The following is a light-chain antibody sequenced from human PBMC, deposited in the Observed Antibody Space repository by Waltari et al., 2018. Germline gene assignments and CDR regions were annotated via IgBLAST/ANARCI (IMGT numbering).Light chain of an antibody. CDR2: GAS. CDR1: QSVSSSY. Sequence: EIVLTQSPGPLSSSPGERATLPCRASQSVSSSYLAWYQQKPGQAPRLLIYGASSRATGIPDRFSGSGSGTDFTLTISRLEPEDFAVYYCQQYGSSPLTFGGGTKVEIK. J-gene: IGKJ4*01. CDR3: QQYGSSPLT. V-gene: IGKV3-20*01.